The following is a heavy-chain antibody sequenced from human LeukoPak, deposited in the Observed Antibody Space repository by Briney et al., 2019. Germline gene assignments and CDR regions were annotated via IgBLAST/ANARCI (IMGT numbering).Heavy chain of an antibody. CDR2: ISSSGSTI. Sequence: GGSLRLSCAASGFTFSDYYMSWIRQAPGKGLEWVSHISSSGSTIYYADSVKGRFTISRDNAKNSLYLQMNSLRAEDTAVYYCARAGYSSSWSLNYYYYYMDVWGKGTTVTVSS. J-gene: IGHJ6*03. CDR3: ARAGYSSSWSLNYYYYYMDV. CDR1: GFTFSDYY. V-gene: IGHV3-11*04. D-gene: IGHD6-13*01.